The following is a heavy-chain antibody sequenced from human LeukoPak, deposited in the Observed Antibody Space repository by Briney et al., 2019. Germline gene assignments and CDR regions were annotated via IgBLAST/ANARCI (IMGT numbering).Heavy chain of an antibody. J-gene: IGHJ4*02. CDR3: ARDRRYYYDSRLDY. CDR1: GFTFSSYE. D-gene: IGHD3-22*01. V-gene: IGHV3-48*03. Sequence: GGSLRLSCAASGFTFSSYEMNWVRQAPGKGLEWVSHISSSGSTIYYADSVKGRFTISRDNAKNSLYLQMNSLRAEDTAVYYCARDRRYYYDSRLDYWGQGTLVTVSS. CDR2: ISSSGSTI.